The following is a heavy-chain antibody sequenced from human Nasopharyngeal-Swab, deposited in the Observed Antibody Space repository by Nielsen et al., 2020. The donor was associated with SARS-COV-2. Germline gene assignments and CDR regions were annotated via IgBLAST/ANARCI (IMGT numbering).Heavy chain of an antibody. CDR3: ARGVYDILTGYYLGYYYGMDV. J-gene: IGHJ6*02. CDR2: INHSGST. D-gene: IGHD3-9*01. CDR1: GGSFSGYY. V-gene: IGHV4-34*01. Sequence: SETLSLSCAAYGGSFSGYYWSWIRQPPGKGLEWIGEINHSGSTNYNPSLKSRVTISVDTSKNQFSLKLSSVTAADTAVYYCARGVYDILTGYYLGYYYGMDVWGQGTTVTVSS.